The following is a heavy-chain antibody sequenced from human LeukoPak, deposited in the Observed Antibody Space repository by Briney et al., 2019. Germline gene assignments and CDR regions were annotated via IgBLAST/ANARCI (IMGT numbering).Heavy chain of an antibody. CDR1: GFTLSRYA. D-gene: IGHD3-10*01. Sequence: PGGSLRLSCVASGFTLSRYAMHWVRQAPGKGLEWVALISYDGSNQYYGDSVKGRFTISRDNAKNSLYLQMNSLRAEDTALYYCAKELWFGELLYSYWGQGTLVTVSS. CDR3: AKELWFGELLYSY. CDR2: ISYDGSNQ. J-gene: IGHJ4*02. V-gene: IGHV3-30*18.